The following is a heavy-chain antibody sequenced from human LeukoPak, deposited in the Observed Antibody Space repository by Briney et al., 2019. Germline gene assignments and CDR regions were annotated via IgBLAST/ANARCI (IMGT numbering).Heavy chain of an antibody. CDR1: RYTFTGYY. J-gene: IGHJ4*02. Sequence: ASVKVSCKASRYTFTGYYLHWLRQAPGQGLEWMGWINPNTDDTNYAQKFQGRVTMTRDTSISTAYMELSRLTSDDTAVYYCGRDDHWGLGDYWGQGTLVTVSS. CDR2: INPNTDDT. V-gene: IGHV1-2*02. D-gene: IGHD3-16*01. CDR3: GRDDHWGLGDY.